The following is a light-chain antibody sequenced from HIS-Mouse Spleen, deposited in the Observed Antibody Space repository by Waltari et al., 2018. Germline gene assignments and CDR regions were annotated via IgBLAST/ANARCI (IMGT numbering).Light chain of an antibody. CDR3: QQFNSYPPLT. J-gene: IGKJ4*01. CDR2: DAS. CDR1: QGISSA. V-gene: IGKV1-13*02. Sequence: AIQLTQSPSSLSASVGDRVTITCRASQGISSALAWYQQKPGKAPKLLIYDASSLESGVPSRFSGSGSGTDFTLTISSLKSEDFATYYCQQFNSYPPLTFGGGTKVEIK.